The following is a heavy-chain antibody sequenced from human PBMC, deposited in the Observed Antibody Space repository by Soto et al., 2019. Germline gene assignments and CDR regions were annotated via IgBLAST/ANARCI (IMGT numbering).Heavy chain of an antibody. CDR1: GFTFSSYA. J-gene: IGHJ3*02. CDR3: ARAVGYAFDI. CDR2: INNNGGTT. Sequence: EVQLVESGGGLVQPGGSLRLSCAASGFTFSSYAMHWVRQAPGKGLEYVSTINNNGGTTNYANSVKGRFTVSRDNSKNTLYLQMGSLRAEDMAVYYCARAVGYAFDIWGQGTMVTVSS. V-gene: IGHV3-64*01.